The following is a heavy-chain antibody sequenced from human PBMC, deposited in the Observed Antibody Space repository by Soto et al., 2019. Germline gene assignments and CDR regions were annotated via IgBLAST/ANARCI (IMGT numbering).Heavy chain of an antibody. D-gene: IGHD2-2*02. CDR3: LRPVVPAAIPFYYYGMDV. CDR2: ISGSGGST. V-gene: IGHV3-23*01. CDR1: GFTFSSYA. Sequence: GGSLRLSCAASGFTFSSYAMSWVRQAPGKGLEWVSAISGSGGSTYYADSVKGRFTISRDNSKNTLYLQMNSLRAEDTAVYYCLRPVVPAAIPFYYYGMDVWGQGTTVTVSS. J-gene: IGHJ6*02.